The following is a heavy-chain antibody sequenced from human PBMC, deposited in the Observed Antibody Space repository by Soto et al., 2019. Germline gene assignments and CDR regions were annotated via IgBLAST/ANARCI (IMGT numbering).Heavy chain of an antibody. V-gene: IGHV1-69*12. CDR1: GGTFSSYA. CDR3: ASHSYGYFPHYYHGMDV. Sequence: QVQLVQSGAEVKKPGSSVKVSCKASGGTFSSYASSWVRQAPGQGLEWMGGIIPIFGTANYAQKFQGRVTITADESTSTAYMELSSLRSEDTAVYYCASHSYGYFPHYYHGMDVLGQGTTVTVSS. CDR2: IIPIFGTA. J-gene: IGHJ6*02. D-gene: IGHD5-18*01.